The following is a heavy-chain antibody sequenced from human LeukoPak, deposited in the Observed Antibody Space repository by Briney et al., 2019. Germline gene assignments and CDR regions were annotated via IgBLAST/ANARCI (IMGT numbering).Heavy chain of an antibody. CDR2: IIPIFGTA. J-gene: IGHJ4*02. D-gene: IGHD6-13*01. V-gene: IGHV1-69*13. CDR1: GGTFSSYA. Sequence: SVKVSCKASGGTFSSYAISWVRQAPGQGLEWMGGIIPIFGTANYAQKFQGRVTIAADESTSTAYMELSSLRSEDTAVYYCARLGTYSSSWYGSFDYWGQGTLVTVSS. CDR3: ARLGTYSSSWYGSFDY.